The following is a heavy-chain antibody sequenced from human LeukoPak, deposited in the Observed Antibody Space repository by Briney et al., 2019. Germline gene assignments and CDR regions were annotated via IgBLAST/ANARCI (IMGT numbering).Heavy chain of an antibody. CDR1: GGSFSGYY. D-gene: IGHD5-12*01. CDR2: INHSGST. Sequence: SETLSLTCAVSGGSFSGYYWSWIRQPPGKGLEWIGEINHSGSTNYNPSLKSRVTISVDTSKNQFSLKLSSVTAADTAVYYCARGRGYGNSYYFDYWGQGTLVTVSS. J-gene: IGHJ4*02. CDR3: ARGRGYGNSYYFDY. V-gene: IGHV4-34*01.